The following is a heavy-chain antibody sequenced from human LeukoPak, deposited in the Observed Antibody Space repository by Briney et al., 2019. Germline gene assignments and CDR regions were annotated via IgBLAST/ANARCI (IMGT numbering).Heavy chain of an antibody. V-gene: IGHV1-2*06. J-gene: IGHJ4*02. CDR3: ARDPGKRIAAAGR. D-gene: IGHD6-13*01. CDR2: INPNSGGT. Sequence: ASVKVSCTASGYTFTGYYMHWVRQAPGQGLEWMGRINPNSGGTNYAQKFQGRVTMTRDTSISTAYMELSRLRSGDTAVYYCARDPGKRIAAAGRWGQGTLVTVSS. CDR1: GYTFTGYY.